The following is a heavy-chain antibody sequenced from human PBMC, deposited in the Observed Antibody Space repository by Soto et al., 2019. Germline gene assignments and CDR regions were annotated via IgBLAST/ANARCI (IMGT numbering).Heavy chain of an antibody. Sequence: SGPTLVNPSHTLTLTCIFSGFSLRTSGVGVGWIRQPPGKALEWLGFIYWNDDKRYSPSLKSRLTITKDTSKNQVVLTMTNMDPVDKATYYCARSGSSGWYGWFDPWGKGPLVTVSP. CDR2: IYWNDDK. CDR3: ARSGSSGWYGWFDP. J-gene: IGHJ5*02. CDR1: GFSLRTSGVG. V-gene: IGHV2-5*01. D-gene: IGHD6-19*01.